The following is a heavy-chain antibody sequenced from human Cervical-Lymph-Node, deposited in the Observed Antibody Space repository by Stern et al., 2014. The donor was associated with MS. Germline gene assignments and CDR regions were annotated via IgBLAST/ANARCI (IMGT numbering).Heavy chain of an antibody. CDR3: ARSPELPPYFDG. Sequence: VQLVQSGGGLVKPGGSLRLSCAASTFTISGYTMHWVRQAPGKGLEWGSSITCGSTSISYSDSVRGRFTISRDNAKNSLFLQMTSLRAEDTAIYYCARSPELPPYFDGWGQGTLVTVSS. J-gene: IGHJ4*02. CDR2: ITCGSTSI. D-gene: IGHD3-10*01. V-gene: IGHV3-21*04. CDR1: TFTISGYT.